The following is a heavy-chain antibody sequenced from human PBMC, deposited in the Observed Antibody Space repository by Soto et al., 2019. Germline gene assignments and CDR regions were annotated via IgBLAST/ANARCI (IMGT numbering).Heavy chain of an antibody. Sequence: PSETLSLTCAVSGGSISSSNWWSWVRQPPGKGLEWIGEIYHSGSTNYNPSLKSRVTISVDKSKNQFSLKLSSVTAADTAVYYCAGLIQLWMRNYGMDVWGQGTTVTVSS. D-gene: IGHD5-18*01. CDR1: GGSISSSNW. J-gene: IGHJ6*02. CDR2: IYHSGST. CDR3: AGLIQLWMRNYGMDV. V-gene: IGHV4-4*02.